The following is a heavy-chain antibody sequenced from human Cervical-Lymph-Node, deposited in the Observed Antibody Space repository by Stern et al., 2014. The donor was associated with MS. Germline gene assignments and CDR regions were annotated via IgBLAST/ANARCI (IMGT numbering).Heavy chain of an antibody. J-gene: IGHJ4*02. V-gene: IGHV3-7*01. CDR1: GFRFSSYW. CDR3: ARGSSLSF. D-gene: IGHD3-16*02. Sequence: QLVQSGGGLVQPGGSLRLSCAASGFRFSSYWMSWVRQAPGKGLEWVASIKEDGGQEYYVDSVKGRFTISRDNAKNSLYLQMNSLRAEDTAVYYCARGSSLSFWGQGTLVTVSS. CDR2: IKEDGGQE.